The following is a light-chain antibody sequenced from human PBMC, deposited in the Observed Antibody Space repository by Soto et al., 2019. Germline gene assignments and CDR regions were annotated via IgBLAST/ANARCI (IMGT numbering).Light chain of an antibody. V-gene: IGLV2-14*01. CDR1: SSDVGGYNY. Sequence: QSVLTQPASVSGSPGQSLTISCTGTSSDVGGYNYVSWYQHHPGKAPKLMIYEVSNRPSGVSSRFSGSKSGNTASLTISGLQAEDEADYYCSSYTSSDTRVVGTGTKVTVL. CDR3: SSYTSSDTRV. CDR2: EVS. J-gene: IGLJ1*01.